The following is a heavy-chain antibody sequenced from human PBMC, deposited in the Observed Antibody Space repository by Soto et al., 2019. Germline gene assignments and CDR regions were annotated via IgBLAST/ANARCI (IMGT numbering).Heavy chain of an antibody. CDR3: EREPSDRRLQSGEAVDI. D-gene: IGHD3-10*01. J-gene: IGHJ3*02. V-gene: IGHV1-69*13. CDR2: IIPIFGTA. CDR1: GCTFSSYA. Sequence: AAVKGSLKASGCTFSSYAISWLGQAPGQGLDWIGGIIPIFGTANYAQKFQGRVTITADESTSTAYMELSSLRSEDKAVYYGEREPSDRRLQSGEAVDIWGQLKLVTVSS.